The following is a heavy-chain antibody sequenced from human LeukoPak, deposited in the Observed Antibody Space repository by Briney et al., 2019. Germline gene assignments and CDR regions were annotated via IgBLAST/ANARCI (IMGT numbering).Heavy chain of an antibody. CDR1: GFTFDDYG. Sequence: GGSLRLSCAASGFTFDDYGMSWVRRAPGKGLEWVSGINWNGGSTGYADSVKGRFTISRDNAKNSLYLQMNSLRAEDTALYYCARLNHIRGSSWYDSNEVRLPYYYYYMDVWGKGTTVTVSS. CDR2: INWNGGST. CDR3: ARLNHIRGSSWYDSNEVRLPYYYYYMDV. D-gene: IGHD6-13*01. V-gene: IGHV3-20*04. J-gene: IGHJ6*03.